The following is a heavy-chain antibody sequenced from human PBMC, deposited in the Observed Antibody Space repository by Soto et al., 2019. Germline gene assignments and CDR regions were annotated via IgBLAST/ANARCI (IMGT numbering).Heavy chain of an antibody. CDR3: ARFCSGGSCYFGVHYYYGMDV. V-gene: IGHV1-69*01. CDR2: IIPIFGRA. J-gene: IGHJ6*02. D-gene: IGHD2-15*01. CDR1: GGTFSSYA. Sequence: QVQLVQSGAEVKKPGSSVKVSCKASGGTFSSYAISWVRQAPGQGLEWMGGIIPIFGRANYAQKFQGRVTITADESTSTAYMELSSLRSEDTAVYYCARFCSGGSCYFGVHYYYGMDVWGQGTTVTVSS.